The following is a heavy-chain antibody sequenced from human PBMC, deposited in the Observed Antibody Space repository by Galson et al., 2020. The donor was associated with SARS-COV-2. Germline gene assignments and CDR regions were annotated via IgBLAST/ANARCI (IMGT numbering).Heavy chain of an antibody. CDR1: GFAFSNYC. J-gene: IGHJ4*02. V-gene: IGHV3-74*01. Sequence: GGSLRLSCAASGFAFSNYCMHWVRQTPGKGLEWVSPLKSSGLIINYADSVKGRFTISRDNAKNPLYLQMNSLRSEDTALYYCAGAFAIWGQGTLVTVAS. CDR2: LKSSGLII. CDR3: AGAFAI.